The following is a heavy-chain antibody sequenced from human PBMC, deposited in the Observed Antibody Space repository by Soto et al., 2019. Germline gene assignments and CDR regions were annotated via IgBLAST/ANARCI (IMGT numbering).Heavy chain of an antibody. Sequence: QVQLVQSGAEVKKPGSSVRVSCKASGGTPSNSAFSWVRQAPGQGLEWMGGIIPVFGIVKYAQNLEGRVTITADESTNTAYMELSSLRYEDGAVYYCAGGRIVVVGSRAYYGMDVWGQGTTVTVSS. CDR1: GGTPSNSA. D-gene: IGHD3-22*01. V-gene: IGHV1-69*01. CDR2: IIPVFGIV. CDR3: AGGRIVVVGSRAYYGMDV. J-gene: IGHJ6*02.